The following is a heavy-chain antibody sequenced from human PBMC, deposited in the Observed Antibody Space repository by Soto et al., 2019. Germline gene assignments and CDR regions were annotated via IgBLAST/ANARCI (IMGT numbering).Heavy chain of an antibody. D-gene: IGHD5-18*01. CDR3: ARERYSYGPYYFDY. J-gene: IGHJ4*02. Sequence: QVQLVESGGDLVKPGGSLRLSCAASGFTFSDYYMSWIRQAPGKGLEWVSCITSSGSTTYYTDSVKGRFTISRDNAKNSLYLQMNSLRAEDTAVYYCARERYSYGPYYFDYWGQGTLVTVSS. V-gene: IGHV3-11*01. CDR2: ITSSGSTT. CDR1: GFTFSDYY.